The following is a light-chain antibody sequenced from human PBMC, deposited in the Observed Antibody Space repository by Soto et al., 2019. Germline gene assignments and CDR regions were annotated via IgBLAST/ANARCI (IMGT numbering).Light chain of an antibody. Sequence: QSALTQPASVSGSPGQSITISCTGTSSDVGSYNLVSWYQKHPGKAPKLMIYEDSKRPSGVSNRFSGSKSGNMASLTISGLQTEDEADYYCCSYAGSSTWVFGGGTKVTVL. CDR2: EDS. V-gene: IGLV2-23*01. CDR3: CSYAGSSTWV. J-gene: IGLJ3*02. CDR1: SSDVGSYNL.